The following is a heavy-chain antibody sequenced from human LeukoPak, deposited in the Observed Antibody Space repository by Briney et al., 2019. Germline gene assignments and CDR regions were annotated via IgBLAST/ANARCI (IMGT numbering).Heavy chain of an antibody. CDR1: GYTFTSYG. J-gene: IGHJ3*02. CDR2: ISAYNGNT. CDR3: ARRYYYDSRSSSDAFDI. V-gene: IGHV1-18*01. Sequence: ASVKVSCKASGYTFTSYGISWVRQAPGQGLEWMGWISAYNGNTKYAQKLQDRVTMTTDTSTSTAYMELRSLRSDDTAVYYCARRYYYDSRSSSDAFDIWGQGTMVTVSS. D-gene: IGHD3-22*01.